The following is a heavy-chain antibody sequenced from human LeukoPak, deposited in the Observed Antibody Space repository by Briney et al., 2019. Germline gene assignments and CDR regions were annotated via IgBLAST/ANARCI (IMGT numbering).Heavy chain of an antibody. V-gene: IGHV4-34*01. J-gene: IGHJ4*02. CDR3: AGGTTSRSFDY. CDR1: GGSFSGYY. Sequence: PSETLSLTCAVYGGSFSGYYWSWIRQPPGKGLEWIGEINHSGSTNYNPSLKSRVTISVDTSKNQFSLKLSSVTAADTAVYYCAGGTTSRSFDYWGQETLVTVSS. CDR2: INHSGST. D-gene: IGHD1-1*01.